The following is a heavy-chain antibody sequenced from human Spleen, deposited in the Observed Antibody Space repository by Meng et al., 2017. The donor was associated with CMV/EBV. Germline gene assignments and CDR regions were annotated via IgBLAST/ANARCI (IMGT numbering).Heavy chain of an antibody. J-gene: IGHJ3*01. CDR1: GFTFSSYA. CDR3: AKVLIATTTGFGAFDV. Sequence: GESLKISCAVSGFTFSSYAMSWVRQAPGKGLEWVSGIGVRSGGATYYADSVKGRFTISRDSSKNTLYLQMDSLRVEDTAVYYCAKVLIATTTGFGAFDVWGQGTMVTVSS. V-gene: IGHV3-23*01. D-gene: IGHD2-21*01. CDR2: IGVRSGGAT.